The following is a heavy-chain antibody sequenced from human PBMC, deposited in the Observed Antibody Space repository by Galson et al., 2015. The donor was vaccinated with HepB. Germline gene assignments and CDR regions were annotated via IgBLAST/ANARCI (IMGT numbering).Heavy chain of an antibody. J-gene: IGHJ4*02. CDR1: GYTFTTYW. D-gene: IGHD5-12*01. Sequence: QSGAEVKKPGESLTISFKGSGYTFTTYWIGWVRQMPGKGLEWMGIIYPSDSDTRYSPSFQGQVTISADKSVSTAYLQWSSLKASDTAMYYCARQYNAYDYWGQGTLVTVSS. CDR2: IYPSDSDT. CDR3: ARQYNAYDY. V-gene: IGHV5-51*03.